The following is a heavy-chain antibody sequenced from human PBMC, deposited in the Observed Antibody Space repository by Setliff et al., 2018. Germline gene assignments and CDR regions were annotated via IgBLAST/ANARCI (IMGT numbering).Heavy chain of an antibody. CDR2: ISVYNAET. D-gene: IGHD6-13*01. CDR1: GYTFTSYY. Sequence: ASVKVSCKASGYTFTSYYMYWLRQAPGQGPEWVGWISVYNAETNYAQKFQGRVTMTSDTSTRTVYMEVNSVRSDDTAIYYCARGGMAAAGRKGVFEYWGQGTLVTVSS. CDR3: ARGGMAAAGRKGVFEY. V-gene: IGHV1-18*04. J-gene: IGHJ4*02.